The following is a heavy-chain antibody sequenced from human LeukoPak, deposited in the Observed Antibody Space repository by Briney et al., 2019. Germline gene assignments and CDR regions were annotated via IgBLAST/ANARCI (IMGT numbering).Heavy chain of an antibody. CDR2: ISAYNGNT. J-gene: IGHJ4*02. CDR3: ARVSSSEGTYYYDSSGYYYFDY. CDR1: GYTFTNYD. V-gene: IGHV1-18*01. D-gene: IGHD3-22*01. Sequence: ASVKVSCKASGYTFTNYDISWVRQAPGQGLEWMGWISAYNGNTNYAQKLQGRVTMTTDTSTSTAYMELRSLRSDDTAVYYCARVSSSEGTYYYDSSGYYYFDYWGQGTLVTVSS.